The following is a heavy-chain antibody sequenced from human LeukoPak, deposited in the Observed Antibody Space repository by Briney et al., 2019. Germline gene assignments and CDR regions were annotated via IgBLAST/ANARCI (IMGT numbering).Heavy chain of an antibody. CDR1: GGSFSGYY. CDR3: ARGVGYCSGGSCLPNDY. D-gene: IGHD2-15*01. Sequence: PSETLSLTCAVYGGSFSGYYWSWIRQPPGKGLEWIGEINHSGSTNYNPSLKSRVTISVDTSKNQLSLKLSSVTAADTAVYYCARGVGYCSGGSCLPNDYWGQGTLVTVSS. CDR2: INHSGST. V-gene: IGHV4-34*01. J-gene: IGHJ4*02.